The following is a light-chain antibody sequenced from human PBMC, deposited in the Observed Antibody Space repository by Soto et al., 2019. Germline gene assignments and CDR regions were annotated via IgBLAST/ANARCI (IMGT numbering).Light chain of an antibody. CDR1: QGISSY. CDR2: AAS. Sequence: AIRMTQSPSSFSASTGDRVTITCRASQGISSYLAWCQQKPGKAPKLLIYAASTLQSGVPSRFIGSGSGTDFPLNISCLQSEDFATYYCQQYYSYPLTFGGGTKVEIK. V-gene: IGKV1-8*01. CDR3: QQYYSYPLT. J-gene: IGKJ4*01.